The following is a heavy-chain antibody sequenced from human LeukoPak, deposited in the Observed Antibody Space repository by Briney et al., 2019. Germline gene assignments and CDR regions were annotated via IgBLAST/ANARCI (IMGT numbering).Heavy chain of an antibody. V-gene: IGHV3-21*01. J-gene: IGHJ4*02. Sequence: GGSLRLFCAACGFTFRIYIVNWVRQAPGKGLEWISSISSSSSYIYYAGSVKGRFTISRDNAKNSLYLQMNSLRAEDTAVYYCASSYYYYGRGYSHGPDFYEYWGQGTLVTVSS. D-gene: IGHD3-22*01. CDR2: ISSSSSYI. CDR1: GFTFRIYI. CDR3: ASSYYYYGRGYSHGPDFYEY.